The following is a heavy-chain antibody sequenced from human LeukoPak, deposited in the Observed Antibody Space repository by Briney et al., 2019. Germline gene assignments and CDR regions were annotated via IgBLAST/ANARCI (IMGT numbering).Heavy chain of an antibody. D-gene: IGHD6-19*01. Sequence: PGRSLRLSCAASGFTFSSYAMHWVRQAPGKGLEWVAVISYDGSNKYYADSVKGRFTISRDNSKNTLYLQMNSLRAEDTAVYYCARDRGAVATSSVFDYWGQGTLVTVSS. CDR3: ARDRGAVATSSVFDY. CDR2: ISYDGSNK. CDR1: GFTFSSYA. J-gene: IGHJ4*02. V-gene: IGHV3-30*04.